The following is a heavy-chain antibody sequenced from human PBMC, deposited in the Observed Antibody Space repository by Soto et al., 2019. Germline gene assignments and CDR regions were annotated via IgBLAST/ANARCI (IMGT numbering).Heavy chain of an antibody. J-gene: IGHJ5*02. V-gene: IGHV4-4*02. CDR3: ARSYMVRGVANWFDP. Sequence: ETLSLTCAVSGGSISSSNWWSWVRQPPGKGLEWIGEIYHSGSTNYNPSLKSRVTISVDKSKNQFSLKLSSVTAADTAVYYCARSYMVRGVANWFDPWGQGTLVTVS. CDR1: GGSISSSNW. CDR2: IYHSGST. D-gene: IGHD3-10*01.